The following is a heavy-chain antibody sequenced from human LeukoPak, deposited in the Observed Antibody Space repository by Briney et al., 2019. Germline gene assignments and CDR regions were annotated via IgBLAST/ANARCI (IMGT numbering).Heavy chain of an antibody. CDR3: ARDKGYCSSTSCYIWAIKDY. CDR1: GFTFSSYA. J-gene: IGHJ4*02. CDR2: ISYGGSNK. V-gene: IGHV3-30*07. Sequence: GRSLRLLCAAWGFTFSSYAMHWVGQAPGRRLEWVALISYGGSNKSYADSVKGRFTISRDNAKNSLYLQMNSLRAEDTAVYYCARDKGYCSSTSCYIWAIKDYWGQGTLVTVSS. D-gene: IGHD2-2*02.